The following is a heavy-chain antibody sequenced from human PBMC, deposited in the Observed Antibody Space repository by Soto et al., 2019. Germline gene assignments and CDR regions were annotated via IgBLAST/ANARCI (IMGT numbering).Heavy chain of an antibody. J-gene: IGHJ6*02. CDR1: GGSISSGGYY. CDR2: IYYSGST. V-gene: IGHV4-31*03. Sequence: PSETLSLTCTVSGGSISSGGYYWSWIRQHPGKGLEWIGYIYYSGSTYYNPSLKSRVTISVDTSKNQFSLKLSSVTAADTAVYYCARGTYYYDSSGYLTKYYYYYGMDVWGQGTTVTVSS. D-gene: IGHD3-22*01. CDR3: ARGTYYYDSSGYLTKYYYYYGMDV.